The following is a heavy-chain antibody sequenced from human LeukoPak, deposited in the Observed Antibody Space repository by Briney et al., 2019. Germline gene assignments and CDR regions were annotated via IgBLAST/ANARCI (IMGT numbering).Heavy chain of an antibody. CDR2: IYYSGTT. D-gene: IGHD5-24*01. CDR3: ASRLVDTYYYYGLDV. Sequence: PSETLSLTCNVSGGSISSYYWSWIRQPPGKGLEWIGYIYYSGTTDYNPSLKSRVTMSVDTSKNQFSLKLNSVTAADTAIYYCASRLVDTYYYYGLDVWGRGTSVTVSS. V-gene: IGHV4-59*01. J-gene: IGHJ6*02. CDR1: GGSISSYY.